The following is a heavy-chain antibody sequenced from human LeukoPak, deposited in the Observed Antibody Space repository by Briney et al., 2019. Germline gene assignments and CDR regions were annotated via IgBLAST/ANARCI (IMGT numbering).Heavy chain of an antibody. CDR3: ARAAHDSSGYYFYFDY. J-gene: IGHJ4*02. V-gene: IGHV4-30-2*01. Sequence: PSETLSLTCAVSGGSISSGGYSWSWIRQPPGKGLEWLGYIYHSGSTYYNPSLKSRVTISVDRSKNQFSLKLSSVTAADTAVYYCARAAHDSSGYYFYFDYWGQGTLVTVSS. CDR2: IYHSGST. CDR1: GGSISSGGYS. D-gene: IGHD3-22*01.